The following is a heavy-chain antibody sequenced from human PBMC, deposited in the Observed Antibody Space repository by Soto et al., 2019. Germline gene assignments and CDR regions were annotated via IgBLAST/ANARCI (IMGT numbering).Heavy chain of an antibody. Sequence: EVQLLESGGGLVQPGGSLTLSCAGSGFTFSTYDMSWVRQAPGKGLEWVSSISDSGGHTYYADSVRGRFTISRDNTKNSVYLQMNSLRPEDTALYYCVQAQNWDAGDVSFDSWGQGTRVTVSS. V-gene: IGHV3-23*01. D-gene: IGHD1-1*01. J-gene: IGHJ4*02. CDR2: ISDSGGHT. CDR1: GFTFSTYD. CDR3: VQAQNWDAGDVSFDS.